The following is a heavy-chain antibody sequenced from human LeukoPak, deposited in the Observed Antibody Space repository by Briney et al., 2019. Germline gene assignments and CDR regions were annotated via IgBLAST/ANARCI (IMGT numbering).Heavy chain of an antibody. CDR3: ARTTSPRFFITMVRGPNNQRFDP. D-gene: IGHD3-10*01. CDR2: IYYSGST. J-gene: IGHJ5*02. CDR1: GGSISSSSYY. V-gene: IGHV4-39*01. Sequence: SETLSLTCTVSGGSISSSSYYWGWIRQPPGEGLEWIGSIYYSGSTYYNPSLKSRVTISVDTSKNQFSLKLSSVTAADTAVYYCARTTSPRFFITMVRGPNNQRFDPWGQGTLVTVSS.